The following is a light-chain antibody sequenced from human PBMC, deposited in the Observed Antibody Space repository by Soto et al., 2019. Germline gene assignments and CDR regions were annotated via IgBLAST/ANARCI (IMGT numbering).Light chain of an antibody. CDR3: QHYNSYSEA. J-gene: IGKJ1*01. V-gene: IGKV1-5*03. Sequence: DIKMTQSPSTLSGTVGDRVTITCRASQTISSWLAWYQQKPGKVPKLLIYKASTLKSGVPSRFSGSGSGTEFTLTISSLQPDDFATYYCQHYNSYSEAFGQGTKVDIK. CDR1: QTISSW. CDR2: KAS.